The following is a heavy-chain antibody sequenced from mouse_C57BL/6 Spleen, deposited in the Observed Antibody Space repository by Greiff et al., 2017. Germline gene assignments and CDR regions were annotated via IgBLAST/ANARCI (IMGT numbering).Heavy chain of an antibody. CDR2: IYPGDGDP. V-gene: IGHV1-82*01. D-gene: IGHD3-2*02. CDR3: ARSDSSGPFAY. J-gene: IGHJ3*01. CDR1: GYAFSSSW. Sequence: QVQLQQSGPELAKPGASVKISCKASGYAFSSSWMNWVKQRPGKGLEWIGRIYPGDGDPNYNGKFKGKATLTADKSSSPAYMQLSSLTSEDSAVYYCARSDSSGPFAYWGQGTLVTVSA.